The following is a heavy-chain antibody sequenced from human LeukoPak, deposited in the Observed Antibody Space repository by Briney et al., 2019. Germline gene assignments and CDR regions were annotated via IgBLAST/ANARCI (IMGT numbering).Heavy chain of an antibody. CDR1: GFTFSSYS. Sequence: GGSLRLSCVASGFTFSSYSMNWVRQAPGKGLEWVSYISSSSSTIYYADSVKGRFTISRDNAKNSLYLQMNSLRAEDTAVYYCASWYYDFWSGWSYMDVWGKGTMVTVSS. D-gene: IGHD3-3*01. CDR2: ISSSSSTI. V-gene: IGHV3-48*01. J-gene: IGHJ6*03. CDR3: ASWYYDFWSGWSYMDV.